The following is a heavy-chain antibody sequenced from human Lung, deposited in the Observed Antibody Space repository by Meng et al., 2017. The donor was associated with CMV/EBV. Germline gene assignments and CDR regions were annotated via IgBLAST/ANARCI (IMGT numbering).Heavy chain of an antibody. J-gene: IGHJ6*02. CDR2: INPNSGGT. CDR1: GYTFTGYY. D-gene: IGHD6-13*01. CDR3: ARDGLALTQQLVPYGMDV. V-gene: IGHV1-2*02. Sequence: ASVKVSXKASGYTFTGYYMHWVRQAPGQGLEWMGWINPNSGGTNYAQKFQGRVTMTSDTSISTAYMELSRVKSDDTAVYYCARDGLALTQQLVPYGMDVWGQGTTVTVS.